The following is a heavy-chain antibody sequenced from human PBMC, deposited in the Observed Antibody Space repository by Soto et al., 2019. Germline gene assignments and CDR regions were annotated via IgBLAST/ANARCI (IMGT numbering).Heavy chain of an antibody. CDR3: ARGDYGSGSLVFDY. CDR1: GFTFSNNG. CDR2: ISYDGSNK. V-gene: IGHV3-30*03. D-gene: IGHD3-10*01. J-gene: IGHJ4*02. Sequence: GGSLRLSCAASGFTFSNNGMHWVRQAPGKGLEWVALISYDGSNKYYADSVKGRFTISRDNSKNTLYLQMNSLRAEDTAVYYCARGDYGSGSLVFDYWGQGTLVTVSS.